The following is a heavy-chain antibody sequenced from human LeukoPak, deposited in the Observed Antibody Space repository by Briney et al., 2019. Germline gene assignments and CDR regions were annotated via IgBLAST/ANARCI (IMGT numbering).Heavy chain of an antibody. CDR3: ARDRGYCSSTSCSPFDC. J-gene: IGHJ4*02. D-gene: IGHD2-2*01. Sequence: GASVKVSCKASGYTFTGYFMHWVRQAPGQGLEWMGWINPNSGGTNYAQKFQGRVTMTRDTSISTAYMDLSRLRSDDTAVHYCARDRGYCSSTSCSPFDCWGQGTLVTVSS. V-gene: IGHV1-2*02. CDR1: GYTFTGYF. CDR2: INPNSGGT.